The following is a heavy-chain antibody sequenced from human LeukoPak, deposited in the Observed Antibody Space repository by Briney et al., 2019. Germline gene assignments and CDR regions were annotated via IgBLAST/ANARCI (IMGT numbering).Heavy chain of an antibody. J-gene: IGHJ6*02. V-gene: IGHV1-69*13. Sequence: ASVKVSCKASGGTFSSYAISWARQAPGQGLEWMGGIIPIFGTANYAQKFQGRVTITADESTSTAYMELSSLRSEDTAVYYCARPSRPLYSYTLYYYYGMDVWGQGTTVTVSS. CDR2: IIPIFGTA. CDR3: ARPSRPLYSYTLYYYYGMDV. CDR1: GGTFSSYA. D-gene: IGHD5-18*01.